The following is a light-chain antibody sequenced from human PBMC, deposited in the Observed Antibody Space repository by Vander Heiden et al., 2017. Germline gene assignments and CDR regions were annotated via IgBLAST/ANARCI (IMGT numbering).Light chain of an antibody. J-gene: IGLJ2*01. Sequence: QSALTQPASVSGSPGQSITISCTGTSSDVGRYKLVSWYQQYPGKAPKLMIYEGTKRPSGVSSRFSGSKSGNTASLTISGLQAEDEADYYCCSYASSSTSVFGGGTKLTVL. CDR1: SSDVGRYKL. CDR3: CSYASSSTSV. V-gene: IGLV2-23*01. CDR2: EGT.